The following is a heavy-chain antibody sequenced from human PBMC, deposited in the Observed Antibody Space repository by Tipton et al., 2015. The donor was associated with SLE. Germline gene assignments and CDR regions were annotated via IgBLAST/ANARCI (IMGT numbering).Heavy chain of an antibody. D-gene: IGHD3-10*01. CDR1: GFTFSSYG. Sequence: SLRLSCAASGFTFSSYGMHWVRQAPGKGLEWVAVIWYDGSNKYYADSVKGRFTISRDNSKNTLYLQMNSLRAEDTAVYYCAKGWFGELSLNFDYWGQGTLVTVSS. CDR3: AKGWFGELSLNFDY. V-gene: IGHV3-33*06. CDR2: IWYDGSNK. J-gene: IGHJ4*02.